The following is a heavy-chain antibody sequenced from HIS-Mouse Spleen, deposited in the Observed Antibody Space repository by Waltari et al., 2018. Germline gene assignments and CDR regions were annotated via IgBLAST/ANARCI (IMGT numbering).Heavy chain of an antibody. CDR2: IYYSGST. CDR3: AREIPYSSSWYDWYFDL. D-gene: IGHD6-13*01. Sequence: QLQLQESAPALVKPSETLSLTCTVSGGSISSSSYYWGWIRQPPGKGLELIGSIYYSGSTYYNPSLKSRVTISVDTSKNQFSLKLSSVTAADTAVYYCAREIPYSSSWYDWYFDLWGRGTLVTVSS. CDR1: GGSISSSSYY. J-gene: IGHJ2*01. V-gene: IGHV4-39*07.